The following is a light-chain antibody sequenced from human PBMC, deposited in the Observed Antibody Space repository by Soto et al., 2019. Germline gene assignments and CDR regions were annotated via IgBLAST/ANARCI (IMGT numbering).Light chain of an antibody. J-gene: IGLJ1*01. CDR1: SRDVGGYNY. CDR3: SSFTSSSTLVV. V-gene: IGLV2-14*01. Sequence: QSALTQPASVSGSPGQSITISCTGTSRDVGGYNYVSWYQQHPDRAPKVMIYEVSNQPSGVSNRFSGSKSGNTASLTISGLQAEDEADFYCSSFTSSSTLVVFGAGTKPPS. CDR2: EVS.